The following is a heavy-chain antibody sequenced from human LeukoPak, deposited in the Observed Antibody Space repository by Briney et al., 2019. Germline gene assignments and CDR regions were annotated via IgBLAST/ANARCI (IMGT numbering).Heavy chain of an antibody. J-gene: IGHJ6*02. CDR2: IVVPSGNT. V-gene: IGHV1-58*01. D-gene: IGHD3-22*01. Sequence: SVKVSCKASGFTFTTSAVQWVRQARGQRLEWIGWIVVPSGNTNYAQKFQERVTITRDMSTSTVYMDLSSQRSEDTAVYYCAAASNYYDRSNYYSYAMDVWGQGTTVTVSS. CDR3: AAASNYYDRSNYYSYAMDV. CDR1: GFTFTTSA.